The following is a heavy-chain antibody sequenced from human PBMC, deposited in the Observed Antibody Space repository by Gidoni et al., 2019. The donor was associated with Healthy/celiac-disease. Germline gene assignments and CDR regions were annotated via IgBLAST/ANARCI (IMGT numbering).Heavy chain of an antibody. D-gene: IGHD2-21*02. CDR2: IRYDGSNK. V-gene: IGHV3-30*02. J-gene: IGHJ6*02. CDR1: GFTFSSYG. Sequence: QVQLVESGGGVVQPGRSLRLSCAASGFTFSSYGMHWVRQAPGKGLEWVAFIRYDGSNKYYADSVKGRFTISRDNSKNTLYLQMNSLRAEDTAVYYCALTAYYYYGMDVWGQGTTVTVSS. CDR3: ALTAYYYYGMDV.